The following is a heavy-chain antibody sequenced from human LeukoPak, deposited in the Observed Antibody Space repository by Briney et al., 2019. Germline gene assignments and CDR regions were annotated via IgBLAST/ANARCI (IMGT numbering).Heavy chain of an antibody. J-gene: IGHJ6*02. CDR2: ISGSGGST. CDR1: GFTFSSYA. Sequence: GSLRLSCAASGFTFSSYAMSWVRQAPGKGLEWVSAISGSGGSTYYADSVKGRFTISRDNSKNTLYLQMNSLRAEDTAVYYCAKIEIPGTPNYYGMDVWGQGTTVTVSS. D-gene: IGHD1-14*01. V-gene: IGHV3-23*01. CDR3: AKIEIPGTPNYYGMDV.